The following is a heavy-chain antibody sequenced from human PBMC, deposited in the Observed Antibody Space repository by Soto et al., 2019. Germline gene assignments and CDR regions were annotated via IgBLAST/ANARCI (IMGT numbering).Heavy chain of an antibody. CDR1: GGTFSSYA. D-gene: IGHD2-21*02. V-gene: IGHV1-69*06. Sequence: GASVKVSCKASGGTFSSYAISWVRQAPGQGLEWLGGFIPMFGTANYAQKFQGRVTITADKSTSTAYMELSSLRSEDTAVYYCARGIVVVTAARYNYYGMDVWGQGTTVTVSS. CDR2: FIPMFGTA. CDR3: ARGIVVVTAARYNYYGMDV. J-gene: IGHJ6*02.